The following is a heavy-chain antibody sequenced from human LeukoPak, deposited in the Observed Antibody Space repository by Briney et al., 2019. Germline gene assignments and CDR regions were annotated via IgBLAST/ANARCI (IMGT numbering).Heavy chain of an antibody. J-gene: IGHJ4*02. D-gene: IGHD2-15*01. Sequence: GGSLRLSCAASGFTFSSSAMSWVRQAPGKGLEWVSAISNNGGYKYYADSVQGRFTISRDNPKSTLCLQMNSLRAEDTAVYYCAKQLGYCSDGSCYFPYWGQGTLVTVSS. V-gene: IGHV3-23*01. CDR1: GFTFSSSA. CDR3: AKQLGYCSDGSCYFPY. CDR2: ISNNGGYK.